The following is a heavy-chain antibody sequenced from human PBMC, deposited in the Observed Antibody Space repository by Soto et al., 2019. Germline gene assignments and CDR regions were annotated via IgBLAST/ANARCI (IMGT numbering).Heavy chain of an antibody. D-gene: IGHD3-22*01. Sequence: LSLTCIVSGGSISSGDNYWSWIRQPPGKGLEWIAYIYYTGTTYYSPSLKSRVTMSVDTSKNQFSLKLSSVTAADTAVYYCARGTYYFDTSGSRRYYFDYWGQGTLVTVSS. V-gene: IGHV4-30-4*01. CDR3: ARGTYYFDTSGSRRYYFDY. CDR2: IYYTGTT. J-gene: IGHJ4*02. CDR1: GGSISSGDNY.